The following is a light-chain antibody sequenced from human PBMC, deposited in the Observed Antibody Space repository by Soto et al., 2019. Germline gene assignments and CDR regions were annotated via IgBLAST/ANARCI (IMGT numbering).Light chain of an antibody. V-gene: IGLV3-1*01. J-gene: IGLJ1*01. CDR1: KLGDKY. Sequence: SYELTQPPSVSVSPGQTASITCSGDKLGDKYACWYQQKPGQSPVLVIYQDSKRPSGIPERFSGSNSGNTATLTISGTQAMDEADYSCQAWDSSTHVFGTGTKLTVL. CDR3: QAWDSSTHV. CDR2: QDS.